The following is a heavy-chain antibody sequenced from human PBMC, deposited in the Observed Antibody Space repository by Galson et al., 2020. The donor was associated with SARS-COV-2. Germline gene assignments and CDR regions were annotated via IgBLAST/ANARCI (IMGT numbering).Heavy chain of an antibody. Sequence: GGSLRLSCAASGFTFSNYWMHWVRQAPGKGLVRVSRINGDGRSRTYADSVKGRFTISSDSAKNTVSLQMNSLRAEDTAVYYCATQEFYYGSSGYEESDYGMDVWGQGTTVTVSS. V-gene: IGHV3-74*01. CDR1: GFTFSNYW. CDR3: ATQEFYYGSSGYEESDYGMDV. D-gene: IGHD3-22*01. J-gene: IGHJ6*02. CDR2: INGDGRSR.